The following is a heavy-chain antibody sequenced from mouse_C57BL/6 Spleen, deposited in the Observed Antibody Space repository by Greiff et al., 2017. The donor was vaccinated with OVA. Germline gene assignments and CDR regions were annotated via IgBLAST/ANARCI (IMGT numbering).Heavy chain of an antibody. J-gene: IGHJ2*01. V-gene: IGHV1-69*01. CDR3: ARRYGGSIDD. D-gene: IGHD1-1*01. CDR1: GYTFTSYW. Sequence: QVQLQESGAELVMPGASVKLSCKASGYTFTSYWMHWVKQRPGQGLEWIGEIDPSDSYTNYNQKFKGKSTLTVDKSSSTAYMQLISLTSEASAVYDGARRYGGSIDDWGKGTTRTVSS. CDR2: IDPSDSYT.